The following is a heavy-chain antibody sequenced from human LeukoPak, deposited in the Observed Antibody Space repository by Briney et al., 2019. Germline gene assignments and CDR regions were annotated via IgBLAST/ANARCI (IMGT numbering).Heavy chain of an antibody. J-gene: IGHJ4*02. CDR1: GGSFSGYY. Sequence: SGTLSLTCAVYGGSFSGYYWSWIRQPPGKGLEWIGEINHSGSTNYNPSLKSRVTISVDTSKNQFSLKLSSVTAADTAVYYCARGRGYSYGYYVPLAYYFDYWGQGALVTVSS. D-gene: IGHD5-18*01. CDR3: ARGRGYSYGYYVPLAYYFDY. CDR2: INHSGST. V-gene: IGHV4-34*01.